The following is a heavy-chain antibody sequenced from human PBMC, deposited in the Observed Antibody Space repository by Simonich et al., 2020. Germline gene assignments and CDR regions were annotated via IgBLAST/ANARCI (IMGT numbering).Heavy chain of an antibody. CDR2: MNPNRGNT. CDR1: GYTFTSYD. J-gene: IGHJ5*02. D-gene: IGHD2-2*01. CDR3: ARARYCSSTSCNNWFDP. V-gene: IGHV1-8*02. Sequence: QVQLVQSGAEVKKPGASVQVSCKAAGYTFTSYDSNWGRQATGQGREGMGGMNPNRGNTGEAQKCQGRGTMTRNTSRSTAYRELSSLRSEDTAVYYCARARYCSSTSCNNWFDPWGQGTLVTVSS.